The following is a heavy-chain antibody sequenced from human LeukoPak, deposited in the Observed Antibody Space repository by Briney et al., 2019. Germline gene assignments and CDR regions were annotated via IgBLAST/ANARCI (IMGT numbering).Heavy chain of an antibody. CDR2: INSNGDEI. V-gene: IGHV3-23*01. CDR3: ANWIGSSSRDY. Sequence: GGSLRLSCAASGFTFSTYAMTWVRQAPGKGLEWVSGINSNGDEIYYADSVRGRFTISSDNSNNAPYLQMASLRTDDTAVYYCANWIGSSSRDYWGQGTLVTVSS. CDR1: GFTFSTYA. D-gene: IGHD6-6*01. J-gene: IGHJ4*02.